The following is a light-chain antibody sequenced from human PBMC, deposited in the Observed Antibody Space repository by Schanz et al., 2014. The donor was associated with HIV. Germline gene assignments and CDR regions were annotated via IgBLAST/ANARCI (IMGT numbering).Light chain of an antibody. Sequence: EVILTQSPGTLSLSPGERATLSCRASQSVTSGYLAWYQQRPGRDPRLLIYGTSNRATGIPDRFSGSGSGTDFTLTISRLEPEDFAVYYCQQYGTFTFGGGTKVEIK. CDR2: GTS. CDR1: QSVTSGY. V-gene: IGKV3-20*01. CDR3: QQYGTFT. J-gene: IGKJ4*01.